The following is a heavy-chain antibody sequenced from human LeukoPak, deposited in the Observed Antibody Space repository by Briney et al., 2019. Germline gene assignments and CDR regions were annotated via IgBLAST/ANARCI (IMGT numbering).Heavy chain of an antibody. V-gene: IGHV3-23*01. Sequence: PGGSLRLSCAASGFTFSTYAMSWVRQAPGQGLEWVSSINGDGGSTYYAESVKGRFTVSRDNSKNTLYLQMDGLRAEDTAVYYCAKRPDCSTTNCFRFEYWGQGTLVTVSS. CDR2: INGDGGST. CDR1: GFTFSTYA. CDR3: AKRPDCSTTNCFRFEY. D-gene: IGHD2-2*01. J-gene: IGHJ4*02.